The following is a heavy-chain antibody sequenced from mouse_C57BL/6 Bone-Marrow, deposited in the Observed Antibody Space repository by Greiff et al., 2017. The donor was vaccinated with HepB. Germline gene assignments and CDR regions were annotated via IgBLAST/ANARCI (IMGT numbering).Heavy chain of an antibody. CDR1: GYTFTSYW. V-gene: IGHV1-64*01. CDR2: IHPNSGST. CDR3: ARWIYYDLYAMDY. D-gene: IGHD2-4*01. Sequence: QVQLQQSGAELVKPGASVKLSCKASGYTFTSYWMHWVKQRPGQGLEWIGMIHPNSGSTNYNEKFKSKATLTVDKSSSTAYMQLSSLTSEDSAVYYCARWIYYDLYAMDYWGQGTSVTVSS. J-gene: IGHJ4*01.